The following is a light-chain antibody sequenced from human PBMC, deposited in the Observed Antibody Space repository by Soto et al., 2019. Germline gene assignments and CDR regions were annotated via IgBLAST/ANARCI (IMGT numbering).Light chain of an antibody. J-gene: IGKJ2*01. CDR2: CAS. Sequence: EIVLTQSPGTLSLSPGERATLSCRASQSVSSSQLAWHQQKPGQARRLLIYCASTTATGIPHRFSGGGSGTDFPLTISRLEPEDFAVYYCQQFGSSTEYTFGQGTKLEVK. CDR1: QSVSSSQ. CDR3: QQFGSSTEYT. V-gene: IGKV3-20*01.